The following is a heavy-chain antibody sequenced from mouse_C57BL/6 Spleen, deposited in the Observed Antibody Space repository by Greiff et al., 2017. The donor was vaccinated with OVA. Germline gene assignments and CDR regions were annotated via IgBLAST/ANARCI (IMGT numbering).Heavy chain of an antibody. CDR3: ARGCYGSSYEFAY. D-gene: IGHD1-1*01. Sequence: VQLKESGAELVKPGASVKMSCKASGYTFTTYPIEWMKQNHGKSLEWIGNFHPYNDDTKYNEKFKGKATLTVEKSSSTVYLELSRLTSDDSAVYYCARGCYGSSYEFAYWGQGTLVTVSA. V-gene: IGHV1-47*01. CDR2: FHPYNDDT. J-gene: IGHJ3*01. CDR1: GYTFTTYP.